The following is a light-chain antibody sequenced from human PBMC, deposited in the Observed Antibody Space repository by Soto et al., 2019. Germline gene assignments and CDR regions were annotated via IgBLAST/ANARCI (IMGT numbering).Light chain of an antibody. CDR1: SSDIGAHNF. Sequence: QSVLTQPASVSGSPGQAITVSCSGTSSDIGAHNFVSWYQQHPGKAPKLIIYEVINRPSGVSDRFSGSKSDNTASLTISGLQSEDEADYYCNSYTTSNTFVFGSGTKVTVL. V-gene: IGLV2-14*03. CDR3: NSYTTSNTFV. J-gene: IGLJ1*01. CDR2: EVI.